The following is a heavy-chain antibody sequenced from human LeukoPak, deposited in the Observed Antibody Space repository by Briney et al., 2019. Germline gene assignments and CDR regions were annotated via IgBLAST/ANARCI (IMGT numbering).Heavy chain of an antibody. CDR2: ISGYNGNT. J-gene: IGHJ6*02. CDR1: GYTFTSYA. V-gene: IGHV1-18*01. Sequence: ASVKVSCKASGYTFTSYAISWVRQAPGQGLEWMGWISGYNGNTKYAQKVQGRVTMTTDTSTSTAYMELRSLRSDDTAVYYCARGYSYGSDYYSGMDVWGQGTTVTVPS. CDR3: ARGYSYGSDYYSGMDV. D-gene: IGHD5-18*01.